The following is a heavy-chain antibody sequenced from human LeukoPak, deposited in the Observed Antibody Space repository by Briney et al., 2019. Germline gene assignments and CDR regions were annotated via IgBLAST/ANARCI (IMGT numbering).Heavy chain of an antibody. Sequence: ASVKVSCKASGYTFSSYGINWVRQAPGQGLEWVGWVSCYNGNTNYAQKFQGRVTMTTDTSTTTAYMELGSLRSDDTAVYYCARGLWFGESYFDYWGQGTLVTVSS. J-gene: IGHJ4*02. CDR2: VSCYNGNT. D-gene: IGHD3-10*01. CDR1: GYTFSSYG. CDR3: ARGLWFGESYFDY. V-gene: IGHV1-18*01.